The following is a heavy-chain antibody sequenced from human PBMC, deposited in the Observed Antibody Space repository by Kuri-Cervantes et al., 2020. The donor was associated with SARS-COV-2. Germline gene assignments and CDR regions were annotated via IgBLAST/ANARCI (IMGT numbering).Heavy chain of an antibody. J-gene: IGHJ1*01. V-gene: IGHV3-30*02. D-gene: IGHD4-11*01. CDR1: GFTFSRST. CDR2: IWYDGSVE. Sequence: GESLKISCAASGFTFSRSTMHWVRQAPGKGLEWVALIWYDGSVEYYGDSVKGRFTISRDQAKNTLHLQMNNLRVEDAGVYYCAKASPYRDPTVRSAEYFQHWGQGTLVTVSS. CDR3: AKASPYRDPTVRSAEYFQH.